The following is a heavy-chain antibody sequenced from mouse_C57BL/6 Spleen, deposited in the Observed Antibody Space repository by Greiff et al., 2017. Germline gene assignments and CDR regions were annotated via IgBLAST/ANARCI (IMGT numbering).Heavy chain of an antibody. J-gene: IGHJ3*01. D-gene: IGHD2-4*01. CDR1: GYSFTGYY. Sequence: EVQLQQSGPELVKPGASVKISCKASGYSFTGYYMNWVKQSPEKSLEWIGEINPSTGGTTYNQKFKAKATLTVDKSSSTAYMQLKSLTSEDSAVYYCAYDYDVLFAYWGQGTLVTVSA. V-gene: IGHV1-42*01. CDR2: INPSTGGT. CDR3: AYDYDVLFAY.